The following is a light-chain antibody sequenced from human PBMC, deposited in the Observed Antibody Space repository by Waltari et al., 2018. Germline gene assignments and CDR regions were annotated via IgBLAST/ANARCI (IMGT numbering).Light chain of an antibody. Sequence: SVLTQPPSVSGATGQRVTISCSGRTSNIGARYDVHWYQQLPGTAPKLLILDKKGRASGVPDRFSGSKTGKSASRASTGGRAEDEADYYCQSYDTSLGALVFGGGTKLTVL. V-gene: IGLV1-40*01. J-gene: IGLJ2*01. CDR2: DKK. CDR1: TSNIGARYD. CDR3: QSYDTSLGALV.